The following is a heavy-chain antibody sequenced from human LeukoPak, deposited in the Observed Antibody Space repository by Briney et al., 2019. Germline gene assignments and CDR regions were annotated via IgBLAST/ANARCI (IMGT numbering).Heavy chain of an antibody. Sequence: ASVKVSCKASGGTFSSYAISWVRQAPGQGLEWMGGIIPIFGTANYAQKFQGRVTITADKSTSTAYMELSSLRSEDTAVYYCARVLNPGYSYGSDWYYYMDVWGKGTTVTVSS. V-gene: IGHV1-69*06. J-gene: IGHJ6*03. D-gene: IGHD5-18*01. CDR2: IIPIFGTA. CDR1: GGTFSSYA. CDR3: ARVLNPGYSYGSDWYYYMDV.